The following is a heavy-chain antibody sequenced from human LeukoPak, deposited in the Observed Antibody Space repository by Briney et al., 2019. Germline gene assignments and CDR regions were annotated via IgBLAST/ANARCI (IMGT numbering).Heavy chain of an antibody. D-gene: IGHD6-6*01. V-gene: IGHV4-4*07. Sequence: PSETLSLTCTVSGGSISSYYWSWIRQPAGKGLDWIGRIYTSGSTNYNPSLKSRVTMSVDTSKNQFSLKLSSVTAADTAVSYCARSYSSSPFDYWGQGTLVTVSS. CDR2: IYTSGST. CDR1: GGSISSYY. CDR3: ARSYSSSPFDY. J-gene: IGHJ4*02.